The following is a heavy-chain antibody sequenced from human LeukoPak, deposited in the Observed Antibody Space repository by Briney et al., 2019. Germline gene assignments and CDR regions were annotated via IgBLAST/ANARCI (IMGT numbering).Heavy chain of an antibody. Sequence: GGSLRLSCAASGFTFSSYSMNWVRQAPGKGLEWVSAISGSGGSTYYADSVKGRFTISRDNSKNTLYLQMNSLRAEDTAVYYCAKEDGVLRFLEWLFLLDYWGQGTLVTVSS. V-gene: IGHV3-23*01. CDR2: ISGSGGST. CDR3: AKEDGVLRFLEWLFLLDY. CDR1: GFTFSSYS. D-gene: IGHD3-3*01. J-gene: IGHJ4*02.